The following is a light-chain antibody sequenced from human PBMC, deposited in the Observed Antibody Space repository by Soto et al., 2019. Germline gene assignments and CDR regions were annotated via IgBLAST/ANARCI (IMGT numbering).Light chain of an antibody. CDR2: ASS. V-gene: IGKV3-20*01. Sequence: EIVLTQSPGILSLSPGERATLSCRASQSFSSNYLAWYQQKPGQAPRLLIYASSIRATGIPDRFTGSASGTDFTLTISRLEPEDFAVYYCQQYGISLYTSGQGTKLEIK. CDR1: QSFSSNY. J-gene: IGKJ2*01. CDR3: QQYGISLYT.